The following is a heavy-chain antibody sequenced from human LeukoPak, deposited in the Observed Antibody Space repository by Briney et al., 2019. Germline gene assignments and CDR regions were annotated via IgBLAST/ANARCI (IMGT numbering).Heavy chain of an antibody. J-gene: IGHJ4*02. CDR2: IWYEGSNK. D-gene: IGHD4-17*01. Sequence: GRSLRLSCAGSGFSFSSYGMHWVRQAPGKGLEWVARIWYEGSNKYYADSVKGRFTISRDNYRDTLYLQMNTLRAEDTAVYYCARDHGYGDIFDYWGQGTLDSVSS. CDR1: GFSFSSYG. CDR3: ARDHGYGDIFDY. V-gene: IGHV3-33*01.